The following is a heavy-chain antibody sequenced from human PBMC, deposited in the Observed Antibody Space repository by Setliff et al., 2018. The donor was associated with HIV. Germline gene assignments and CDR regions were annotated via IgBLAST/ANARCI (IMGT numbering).Heavy chain of an antibody. V-gene: IGHV1-18*01. CDR2: ISAYNGNT. CDR1: GYTFTSYD. D-gene: IGHD3-10*01. CDR3: ARARGNYYGSGKVYYYYYYMDV. J-gene: IGHJ6*03. Sequence: ASVKVSCKASGYTFTSYDISWVRQAPGQGLEWTGWISAYNGNTNYAQKLQGRVTMTTDTSTSTAYMELRSLRSEDTAVYYCARARGNYYGSGKVYYYYYYMDVWGKGTTVTVSS.